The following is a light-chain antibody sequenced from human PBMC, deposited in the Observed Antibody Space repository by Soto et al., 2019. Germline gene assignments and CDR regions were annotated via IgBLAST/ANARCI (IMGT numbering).Light chain of an antibody. CDR2: GNS. CDR1: SSNIGANYD. V-gene: IGLV1-40*01. Sequence: QSVLTQPPSVSGAPGQRVTISCTGNSSNIGANYDVHWYQHLPGTAPKLLIYGNSNRPSGVPDRFSGSKSGTSASLAISGLQAEDEADYYCQSYDSSLSGYVFGTETKLTVL. J-gene: IGLJ1*01. CDR3: QSYDSSLSGYV.